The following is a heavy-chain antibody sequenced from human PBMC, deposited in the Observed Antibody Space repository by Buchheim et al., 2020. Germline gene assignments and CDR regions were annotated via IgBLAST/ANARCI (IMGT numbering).Heavy chain of an antibody. CDR3: ARDSVAGSFDY. V-gene: IGHV3-30*04. D-gene: IGHD6-19*01. CDR2: ISYAGRNK. CDR1: GFTFSNYA. J-gene: IGHJ4*02. Sequence: QVQLVESGGGVVQPGKSLRLSCAAPGFTFSNYALHWVRQAPGKGLEWVAFISYAGRNKYIADSVKGRFTISRDNSKNTLFLHMNSLNPEDTAVYYCARDSVAGSFDYWGQGTL.